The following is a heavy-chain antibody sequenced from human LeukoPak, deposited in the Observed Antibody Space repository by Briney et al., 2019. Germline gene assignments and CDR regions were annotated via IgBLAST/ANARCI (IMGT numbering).Heavy chain of an antibody. CDR1: GFTFSSYE. CDR3: ARGGRVLGPTLYYYYYSYMDV. Sequence: GGSLRLSCAASGFTFSSYEMNWVRQAPGKGLEWVSYISGSGSTIYYADSVKGRFTISRDNAKNSLSLQMSSLRAEDTAVYYCARGGRVLGPTLYYYYYSYMDVWGKGTTVTVSS. J-gene: IGHJ6*03. CDR2: ISGSGSTI. D-gene: IGHD1-26*01. V-gene: IGHV3-48*03.